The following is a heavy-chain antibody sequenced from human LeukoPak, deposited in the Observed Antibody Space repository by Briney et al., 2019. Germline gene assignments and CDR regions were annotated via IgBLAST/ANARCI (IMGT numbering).Heavy chain of an antibody. CDR1: GGTFSSYA. Sequence: GASVKVSCKASGGTFSSYATSWVRQAPGPGLEWMGRIIPIFGTANYAQKSQGRVTITTDESTSTAYMELSSLRSEDTAVYYCASRADYDFWSGYYSYNWFDPWGQGTLVTVSS. J-gene: IGHJ5*02. D-gene: IGHD3-3*01. V-gene: IGHV1-69*05. CDR2: IIPIFGTA. CDR3: ASRADYDFWSGYYSYNWFDP.